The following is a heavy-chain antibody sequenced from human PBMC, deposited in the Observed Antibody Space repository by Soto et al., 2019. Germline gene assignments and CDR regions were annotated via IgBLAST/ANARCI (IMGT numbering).Heavy chain of an antibody. CDR3: ARDPTLLRFFKLNWFDP. D-gene: IGHD3-3*01. J-gene: IGHJ5*02. CDR2: ISAYNGNT. Sequence: QVQLVQSGAEVKKPGASVKVSCKASGYTFTSYGISWVRQAPGQGLEWMGWISAYNGNTNYAQKLQGRVTMTTDTSTSTAYMELRSLRSDDTAVYYCARDPTLLRFFKLNWFDPWGQGTLVTVSS. CDR1: GYTFTSYG. V-gene: IGHV1-18*04.